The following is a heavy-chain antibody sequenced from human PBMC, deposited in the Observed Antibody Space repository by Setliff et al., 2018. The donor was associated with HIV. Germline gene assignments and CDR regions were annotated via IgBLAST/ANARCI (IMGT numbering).Heavy chain of an antibody. J-gene: IGHJ4*02. V-gene: IGHV4-38-2*02. CDR2: IYHSGST. CDR3: VRVDYGDYDFDY. CDR1: GHSITSDYQ. Sequence: SETRSLTCTVSGHSITSDYQWGWIRQPPGKGLEWIGSIYHSGSTYYNPSLKSRVTISVDTTKSQISLKLISVTAADTAVFYCVRVDYGDYDFDYWGQGTLVTVSS. D-gene: IGHD4-17*01.